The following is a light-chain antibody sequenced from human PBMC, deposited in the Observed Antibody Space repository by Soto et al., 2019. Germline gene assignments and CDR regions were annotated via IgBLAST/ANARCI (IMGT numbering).Light chain of an antibody. V-gene: IGKV1-39*01. Sequence: DIQMTQSPSSLSASVGDRVTITCRASQSIRNYVNWYQQKPGKAPKFLIYVASTLQSGVPSRFSGSGSGTDFTLTISCLPPEDFATYSGQRCYSTPHSFGPGTKLEIK. CDR1: QSIRNY. CDR3: QRCYSTPHS. J-gene: IGKJ2*01. CDR2: VAS.